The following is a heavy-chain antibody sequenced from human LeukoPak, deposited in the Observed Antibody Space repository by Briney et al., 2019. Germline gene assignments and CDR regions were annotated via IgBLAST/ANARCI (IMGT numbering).Heavy chain of an antibody. V-gene: IGHV4-4*02. CDR3: ARGSVNYCSSTSCSGAFDI. D-gene: IGHD2-2*01. CDR2: IYHSGST. J-gene: IGHJ3*02. CDR1: GGSISSSNW. Sequence: PSGTLSLTCAVSGGSISSSNWWSWVRQPPGKGLEWIGEIYHSGSTNYNPSLKSRVTISVDKSKNQFSLKLSSVTAADTAVYYCARGSVNYCSSTSCSGAFDIWGQGTMVTVSS.